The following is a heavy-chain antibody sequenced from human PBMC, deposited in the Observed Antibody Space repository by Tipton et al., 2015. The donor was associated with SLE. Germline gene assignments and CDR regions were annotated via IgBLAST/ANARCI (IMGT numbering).Heavy chain of an antibody. V-gene: IGHV4-31*03. D-gene: IGHD6-13*01. CDR3: ARSRDKATGSFVL. CDR1: GGSITNGGYY. Sequence: TLSLTCSFSGGSITNGGYYWTWIRQHPGKGLEWIGYIYYTGNSVYNPSLKSRLSLSVDTSHNQFSLRLTSMTAADTAMYYCARSRDKATGSFVLWGLGTKVTVSS. CDR2: IYYTGNS. J-gene: IGHJ3*01.